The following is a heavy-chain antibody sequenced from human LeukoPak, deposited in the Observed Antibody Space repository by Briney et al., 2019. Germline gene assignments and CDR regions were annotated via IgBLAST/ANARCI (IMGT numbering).Heavy chain of an antibody. V-gene: IGHV3-43D*03. CDR3: AKDSGGSSGRTDYFDY. CDR2: ISWDGGST. J-gene: IGHJ4*02. D-gene: IGHD3-22*01. Sequence: GGSLRLSCAASGFTFDDYAMHWVRQAPGKGLEWVSLISWDGGSTYYADSVKGRFTMSRDNSKTSLYLQMNSLRAEDTALYYCAKDSGGSSGRTDYFDYWGQGTLVTVSS. CDR1: GFTFDDYA.